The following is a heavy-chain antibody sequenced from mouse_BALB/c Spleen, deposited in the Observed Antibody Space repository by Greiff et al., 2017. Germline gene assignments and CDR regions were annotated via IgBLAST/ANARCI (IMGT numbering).Heavy chain of an antibody. CDR3: TREGYDYGHAMDY. J-gene: IGHJ4*01. V-gene: IGHV1-5*01. Sequence: VQLQQSGTVLARPGASVKMSCKASGYTFTSYWIHWVKQRPGQGLEWIGAIYPGNSDTSYNQKFKGKAKLTAVTSTSTAYMELSSLTNEDSAVYYCTREGYDYGHAMDYWGQGTSVTVSS. D-gene: IGHD2-4*01. CDR2: IYPGNSDT. CDR1: GYTFTSYW.